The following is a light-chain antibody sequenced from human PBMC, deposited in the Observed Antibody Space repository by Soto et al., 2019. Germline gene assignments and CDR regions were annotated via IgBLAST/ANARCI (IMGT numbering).Light chain of an antibody. CDR3: LQDYNYPPT. Sequence: IQMTQSPSSLSVSVTDRVTITCRASQDIGNDLGWYQQRPGEAPELLLYAASTLRSGVPSRFSGSGSGTQFTLTINNLQPEDSATYYCLQDYNYPPTFGQGTKVEIK. CDR1: QDIGND. V-gene: IGKV1-6*02. CDR2: AAS. J-gene: IGKJ1*01.